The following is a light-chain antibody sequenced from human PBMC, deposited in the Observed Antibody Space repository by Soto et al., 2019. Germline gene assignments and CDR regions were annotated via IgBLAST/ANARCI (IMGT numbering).Light chain of an antibody. CDR1: QGISSY. CDR2: AAS. V-gene: IGKV1-8*01. CDR3: QQYYSYPWT. J-gene: IGKJ1*01. Sequence: AIRMTQSPSSLSASTGDRVTITCRASQGISSYLAWYQQKPGKAPKLLIYAASTLQSGVPSRFSGSGSGTDFTLTISVLQSEDFATYYCQQYYSYPWTFGQGTKVEIK.